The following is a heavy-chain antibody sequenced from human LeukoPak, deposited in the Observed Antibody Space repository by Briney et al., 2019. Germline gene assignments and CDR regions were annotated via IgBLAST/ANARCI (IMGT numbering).Heavy chain of an antibody. CDR1: GYSFTSYW. V-gene: IGHV5-51*01. J-gene: IGHJ4*02. Sequence: GESLKISCKGSGYSFTSYWIGWVRQMPGKGLEWMGIIYPGGSDTRYSPSFQGQVTISADKSISTAYLQWSSLKASDTAMYYCARQSRGYYYDSSGYILIWGQGTLVTVSS. CDR2: IYPGGSDT. D-gene: IGHD3-22*01. CDR3: ARQSRGYYYDSSGYILI.